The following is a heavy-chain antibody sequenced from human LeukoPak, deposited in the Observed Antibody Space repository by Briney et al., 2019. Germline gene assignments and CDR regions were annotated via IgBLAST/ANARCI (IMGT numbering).Heavy chain of an antibody. D-gene: IGHD1/OR15-1a*01. CDR1: GFTFSNYW. V-gene: IGHV3-7*03. CDR2: IKQDGSEK. J-gene: IGHJ4*02. CDR3: ARDFPNKRGHDY. Sequence: GGSLRLSCAASGFTFSNYWMSWVRQAPGMGLEWVANIKQDGSEKNYVDSVKGRFTISRDNAKNSLYLQMNSLRAEDTAVYFCARDFPNKRGHDYRGQGTLVTVSS.